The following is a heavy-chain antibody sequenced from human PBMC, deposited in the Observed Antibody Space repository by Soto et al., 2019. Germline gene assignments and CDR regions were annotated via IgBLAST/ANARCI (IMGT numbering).Heavy chain of an antibody. Sequence: EVRLLESGGGSEQPGGSLRLSCAASGFNFRTYAVYWVRQAPGKGLEWVSAIDDGNSAYYADSVKGRFIISRDNSRNTLYLQMDGLRVEDTAIYFCTKRPMCAGDCWYFDDWGQGILVTVSS. V-gene: IGHV3-23*05. D-gene: IGHD2-21*02. CDR3: TKRPMCAGDCWYFDD. CDR1: GFNFRTYA. J-gene: IGHJ4*02. CDR2: IDDGNSA.